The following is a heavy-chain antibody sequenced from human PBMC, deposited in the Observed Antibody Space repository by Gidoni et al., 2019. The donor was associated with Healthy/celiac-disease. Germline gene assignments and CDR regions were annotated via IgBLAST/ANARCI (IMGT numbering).Heavy chain of an antibody. J-gene: IGHJ4*02. V-gene: IGHV4-59*01. D-gene: IGHD4-4*01. CDR2: IYYSGST. Sequence: QVQLQESGPGLVKPSETLSLTCTVSGGSISSYYWSWIRQPPGKGLEWIGYIYYSGSTNYNPSLKSRVTISVDTSKNQFSLKLSSVTAADTAVYYCARGRLTTVTTVDYWGQGTLVTVSS. CDR1: GGSISSYY. CDR3: ARGRLTTVTTVDY.